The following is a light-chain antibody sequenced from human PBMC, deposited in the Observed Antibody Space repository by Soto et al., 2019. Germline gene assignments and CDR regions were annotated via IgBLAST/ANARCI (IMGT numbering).Light chain of an antibody. CDR3: QQYDNLPPYT. J-gene: IGKJ2*01. CDR2: DAS. V-gene: IGKV1-33*01. Sequence: DIQMTQSPSSLSASVGDRVTITCQASQDISNYLNWYQQKPGKAPKLLIYDASNLETGVPSRFSRSGSETDFTFTISSLQPEDIATYHCQQYDNLPPYTFGQGTKLEIK. CDR1: QDISNY.